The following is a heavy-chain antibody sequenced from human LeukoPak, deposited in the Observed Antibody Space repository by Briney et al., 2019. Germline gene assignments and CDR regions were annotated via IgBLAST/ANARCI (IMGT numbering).Heavy chain of an antibody. Sequence: GGSLRLSCAASGFTVSSNYMSWVRQAPGKGLEWVSVIYSGGSTYYADSVKGRFTISRDNSKNTLYLQMNSPRAEDTAVYYCARERQRFLEWGSYYYMDVWGKGTTVTVSS. V-gene: IGHV3-66*01. D-gene: IGHD3-3*01. CDR2: IYSGGST. CDR1: GFTVSSNY. J-gene: IGHJ6*03. CDR3: ARERQRFLEWGSYYYMDV.